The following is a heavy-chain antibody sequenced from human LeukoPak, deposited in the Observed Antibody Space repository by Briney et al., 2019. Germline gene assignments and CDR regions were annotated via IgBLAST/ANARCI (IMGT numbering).Heavy chain of an antibody. Sequence: GGSLRLSCTTSGFTFTNYGINWVRQAPGKGLEWVAAIWYDGSKTSYTDSVKGRFTVSRDISKNTVYLQMNGLKAEDTAVYYCARDDCSTTPCYAYWGQGALVTVSS. V-gene: IGHV3-33*01. D-gene: IGHD2-2*01. CDR2: IWYDGSKT. J-gene: IGHJ4*02. CDR1: GFTFTNYG. CDR3: ARDDCSTTPCYAY.